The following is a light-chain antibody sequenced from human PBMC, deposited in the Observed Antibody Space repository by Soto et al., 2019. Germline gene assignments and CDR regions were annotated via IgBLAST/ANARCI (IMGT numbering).Light chain of an antibody. V-gene: IGKV3-11*01. CDR2: DAS. CDR3: QQRNYWLIT. J-gene: IGKJ5*01. CDR1: QSVGSY. Sequence: EIVLTQSPATLSLSPGEGVTLSCRASQSVGSYLAWYQQKLGQAPRLLIYDASKRATGIPARFSGSGSGIVFTLTINSLEPEDFAVYYCQQRNYWLITFGQGTRPEIK.